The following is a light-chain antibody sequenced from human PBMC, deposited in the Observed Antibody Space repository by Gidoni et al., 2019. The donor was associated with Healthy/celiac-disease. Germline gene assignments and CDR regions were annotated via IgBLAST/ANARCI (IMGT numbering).Light chain of an antibody. Sequence: QSALTQPASVSGSPGQSVTISCTGTSSDVGDYNLVSWYQQHPGKAPKLMICEVTKRPSGVSNRFSGSKSGNTASLTISGLQAEDEADYYCCSYAGSGVIFGGGTKLTVL. CDR1: SSDVGDYNL. J-gene: IGLJ2*01. CDR3: CSYAGSGVI. V-gene: IGLV2-23*02. CDR2: EVT.